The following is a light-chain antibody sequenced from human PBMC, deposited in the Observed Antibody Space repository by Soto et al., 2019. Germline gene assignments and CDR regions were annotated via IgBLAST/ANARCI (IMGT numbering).Light chain of an antibody. CDR3: QQSQT. J-gene: IGKJ1*01. Sequence: EIVLTQSPGTLSLSPGERATLSCRASQSVSSSYLAWYQQKPGQAPRLLLYGASSRATGIPDRFSGSGSGTDFTLTISRLEPEDFAVYYCQQSQTFGQRTKVDIK. V-gene: IGKV3-20*01. CDR1: QSVSSSY. CDR2: GAS.